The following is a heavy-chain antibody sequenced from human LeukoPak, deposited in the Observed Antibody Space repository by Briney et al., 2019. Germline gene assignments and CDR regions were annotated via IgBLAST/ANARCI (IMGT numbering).Heavy chain of an antibody. V-gene: IGHV4-59*04. D-gene: IGHD6-19*01. CDR1: GASISTYY. J-gene: IGHJ4*02. CDR2: IYHSGST. CDR3: ATLGGHSSGWYSPFDY. Sequence: SETLSLTCAVSGASISTYYWSWFRQPPGKGLEWIGSIYHSGSTYYNPSLKSRVTISVDTSKNQFSLKLSSVTAADTAMYYCATLGGHSSGWYSPFDYWGQGTLVTVSS.